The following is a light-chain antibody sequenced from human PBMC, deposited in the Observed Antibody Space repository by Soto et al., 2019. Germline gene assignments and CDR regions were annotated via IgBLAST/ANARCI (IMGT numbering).Light chain of an antibody. CDR1: QNINRW. J-gene: IGKJ1*01. Sequence: DIQMTQSPSTLSASVGDRVTITCRASQNINRWLAWYQHKPGKAPKVLIYDASSLESGVPSSFSGSGSGTEVTLTISSLQPDDFATYYCQHYNTYPWTFGQGTKVEIK. CDR2: DAS. V-gene: IGKV1-5*01. CDR3: QHYNTYPWT.